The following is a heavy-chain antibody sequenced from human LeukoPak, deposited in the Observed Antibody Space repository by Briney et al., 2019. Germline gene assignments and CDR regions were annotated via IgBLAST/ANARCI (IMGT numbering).Heavy chain of an antibody. Sequence: ASQTLSLTCTVSGGSISSGSYYWSWIRQPAGKGLERIGRIYTSGSTYYNPSLKSRVTISVDTSKNQFSLKLSSVTAADTAVYYCARHRGSSSSGYLFDYWGQGTLVTVSS. J-gene: IGHJ4*02. V-gene: IGHV4-61*02. CDR3: ARHRGSSSSGYLFDY. D-gene: IGHD6-6*01. CDR2: IYTSGST. CDR1: GGSISSGSYY.